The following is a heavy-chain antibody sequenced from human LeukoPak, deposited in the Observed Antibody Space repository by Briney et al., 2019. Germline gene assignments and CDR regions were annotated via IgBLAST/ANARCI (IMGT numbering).Heavy chain of an antibody. Sequence: GGSLRLSCAASGFTFSSYAMSWVRQAPGKGLEWVSAISGSGGSTYYADSVKGRFTISRDNFKNTLYLQMNSLRAEDTAVYYCAKPGNGGVVPAAIRRDYYYYGMDVWGQGTTVTVSS. CDR2: ISGSGGST. D-gene: IGHD2-2*02. V-gene: IGHV3-23*01. CDR1: GFTFSSYA. CDR3: AKPGNGGVVPAAIRRDYYYYGMDV. J-gene: IGHJ6*02.